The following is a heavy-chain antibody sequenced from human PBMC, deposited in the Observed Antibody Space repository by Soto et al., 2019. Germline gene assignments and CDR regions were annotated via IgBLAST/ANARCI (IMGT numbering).Heavy chain of an antibody. CDR2: INHSGST. J-gene: IGHJ3*02. CDR1: GGSFSGYY. Sequence: QVQLQQWGAELLKPSETLSLTCAVYGGSFSGYYWSWIRQPPGKGLEWIGEINHSGSTNYNPSLKRRLTISVYTSQDQLSLKVSSVTAADMAVYYCARTTGIQLRNDAFDIWGQGKMVTVAS. D-gene: IGHD5-18*01. CDR3: ARTTGIQLRNDAFDI. V-gene: IGHV4-34*01.